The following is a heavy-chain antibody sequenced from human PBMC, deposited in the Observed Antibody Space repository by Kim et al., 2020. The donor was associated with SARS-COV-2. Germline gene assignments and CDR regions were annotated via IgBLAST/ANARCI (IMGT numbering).Heavy chain of an antibody. CDR2: ISCEGGKK. D-gene: IGHD3-16*01. J-gene: IGHJ6*02. Sequence: GGSLRLSCAASGFNFNNFGMHWVRQAPGKGLEWVALISCEGGKKYYADSLKGRFTISRDSSKNTLYLQMNSLRAEDTAVYYCAKDRSFFTMTFGGESGGLDVWGQGTTVTVSS. CDR1: GFNFNNFG. CDR3: AKDRSFFTMTFGGESGGLDV. V-gene: IGHV3-30*18.